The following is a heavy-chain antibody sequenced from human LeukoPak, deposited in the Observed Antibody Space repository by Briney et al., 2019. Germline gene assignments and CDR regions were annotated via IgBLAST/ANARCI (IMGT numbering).Heavy chain of an antibody. V-gene: IGHV3-7*01. CDR1: GITFSDRW. J-gene: IGHJ4*02. D-gene: IGHD4-23*01. CDR3: ARDVNGGYFDY. Sequence: GGSLRLSCAVSGITFSDRWMTWVRQAPGKGLEWVANIKYDGSEKYYVEPVKGRFTISRDNAKNSLFLQMNSLRVEDTAVYYCARDVNGGYFDYWGQGTLVTVSS. CDR2: IKYDGSEK.